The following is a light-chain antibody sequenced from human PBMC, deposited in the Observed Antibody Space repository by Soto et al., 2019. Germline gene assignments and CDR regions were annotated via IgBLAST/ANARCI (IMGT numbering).Light chain of an antibody. CDR1: QNIISN. V-gene: IGKV3-15*01. CDR3: QQYGSSPRT. J-gene: IGKJ1*01. Sequence: EIVMTQSPATLSVSPGERVTLSCRASQNIISNLAWYQQKPCQAPRLLIYGASTRATGIPARFSGSGSGTEFTLTISRLEPEDFAVYYCQQYGSSPRTFGQGTKVDI. CDR2: GAS.